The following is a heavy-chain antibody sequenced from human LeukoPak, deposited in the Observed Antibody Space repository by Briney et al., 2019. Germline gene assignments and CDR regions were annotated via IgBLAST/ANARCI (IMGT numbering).Heavy chain of an antibody. D-gene: IGHD2-15*01. CDR3: ARHYCSGGSCYSIIPRITMKPKSVFDY. Sequence: SETLSLTCAVYGGSFSGYYWSWIRQLPGKGLEWIGEINHSGSTNYNPSLKSRVTISVDTSKNQFSLKLSSVTAADTAVYYCARHYCSGGSCYSIIPRITMKPKSVFDYWGQGTLVTVSS. CDR2: INHSGST. V-gene: IGHV4-34*01. J-gene: IGHJ4*02. CDR1: GGSFSGYY.